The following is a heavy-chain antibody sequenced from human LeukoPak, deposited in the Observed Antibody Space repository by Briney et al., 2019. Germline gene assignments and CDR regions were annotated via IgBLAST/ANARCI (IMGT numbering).Heavy chain of an antibody. D-gene: IGHD4-11*01. Sequence: QSGGSLRLSCSASGFTLGRHDMLWLPQTTGGGREGSAALTSRTQTVSACSETGKFTVSINDAAISFYLQMNSLRARDTAVYDCVREARGYHYTYFDYWGQGTLVAVSS. CDR2: LTSRTQT. J-gene: IGHJ4*02. CDR3: VREARGYHYTYFDY. V-gene: IGHV3-13*01. CDR1: GFTLGRHD.